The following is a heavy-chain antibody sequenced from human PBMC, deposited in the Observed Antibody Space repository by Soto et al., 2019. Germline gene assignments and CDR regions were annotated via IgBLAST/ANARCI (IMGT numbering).Heavy chain of an antibody. J-gene: IGHJ4*02. CDR1: GFTFKTYG. CDR3: AKVESKSAGIWSGYYDF. Sequence: EMQLLESGGGLAQPGGSLRVSCAASGFTFKTYGMARVRQAPGKGLEWVSGISVSGSDAYYADSVKGRFAISRDNAKNTLDLQMHRLTGGDTALYECAKVESKSAGIWSGYYDFWGQGIRVTVAP. D-gene: IGHD3-3*01. V-gene: IGHV3-23*01. CDR2: ISVSGSDA.